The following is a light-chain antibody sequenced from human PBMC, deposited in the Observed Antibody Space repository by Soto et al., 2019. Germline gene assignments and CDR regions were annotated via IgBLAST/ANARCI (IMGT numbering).Light chain of an antibody. CDR1: QSISSW. Sequence: DIQMTQSPSTLSASVGDRVTITCRASQSISSWLAWYQQKPGKAPKLLIYDASSLESGVPSRFSGSGSGTDFTLTISSLQPDDFATYYCQYCDYLPLFGPGTTVDLK. CDR2: DAS. CDR3: QYCDYLPL. V-gene: IGKV1-5*01. J-gene: IGKJ3*01.